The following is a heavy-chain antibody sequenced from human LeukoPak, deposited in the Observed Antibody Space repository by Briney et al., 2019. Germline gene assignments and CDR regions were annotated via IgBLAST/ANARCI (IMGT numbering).Heavy chain of an antibody. V-gene: IGHV4-59*08. D-gene: IGHD4-17*01. CDR2: IYYSGST. CDR3: ARHSYGDYLPDY. CDR1: GGSVSSYY. J-gene: IGHJ4*02. Sequence: SETLSLTCTVSGGSVSSYYWSWIRQPPGKGLEWIVCIYYSGSTNYNPSLKSRVTISVDTSKNQFSLKLSSVTAADTAVYYCARHSYGDYLPDYWGQGTLVTVSS.